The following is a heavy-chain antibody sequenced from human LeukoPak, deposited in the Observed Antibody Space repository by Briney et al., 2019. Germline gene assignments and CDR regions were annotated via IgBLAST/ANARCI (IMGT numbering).Heavy chain of an antibody. V-gene: IGHV3-23*01. CDR1: GFTFSSYA. CDR2: IATGFDT. D-gene: IGHD3-10*01. J-gene: IGHJ4*02. Sequence: PGGSLRLSCAASGFTFSSYAMSWVRQAPGKGLEWVSSIATGFDTYSADSVKGRFAISRDNSKNALYLQMNNLRADDTALYYCARFPGFGSGTYRLAYWGQGVLVTVPS. CDR3: ARFPGFGSGTYRLAY.